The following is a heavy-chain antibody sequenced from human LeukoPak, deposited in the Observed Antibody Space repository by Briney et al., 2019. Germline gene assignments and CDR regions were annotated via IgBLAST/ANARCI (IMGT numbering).Heavy chain of an antibody. CDR2: IYHSGST. CDR1: GGSISSGGYY. V-gene: IGHV4-30-2*01. J-gene: IGHJ4*02. Sequence: PSQTLSLTCTVSGGSISSGGYYWSWIRQPPGKGLEWIGYIYHSGSTYYNPSLKSRVTISVDRSKNQFSLKLSSVTAADTAVYYCARGNPYYDFWSGPSSQPYYFDYWGQGTLVTVSS. D-gene: IGHD3-3*01. CDR3: ARGNPYYDFWSGPSSQPYYFDY.